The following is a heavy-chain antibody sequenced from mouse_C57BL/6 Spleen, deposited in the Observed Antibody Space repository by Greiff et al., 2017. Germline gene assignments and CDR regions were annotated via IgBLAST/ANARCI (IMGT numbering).Heavy chain of an antibody. V-gene: IGHV1-61*01. CDR3: ARWYYGSSYWFAY. CDR1: GYTFTSYW. Sequence: QVQLKQPGAELVRPGSSVKLSCKASGYTFTSYWMDWVKQRPGQGLEWIGNIYPSDSETHYNQKFKDKATLTVDKSSSTAYMQLSSLTSEDSAVYYCARWYYGSSYWFAYWGQGTLVTVSA. CDR2: IYPSDSET. D-gene: IGHD1-1*01. J-gene: IGHJ3*01.